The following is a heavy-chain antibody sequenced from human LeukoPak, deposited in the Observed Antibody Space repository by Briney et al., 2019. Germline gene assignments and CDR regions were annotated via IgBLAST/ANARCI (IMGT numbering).Heavy chain of an antibody. V-gene: IGHV4-39*01. Sequence: PSETLSLTCTVSGGSISSSSYYWGWIRQPPGKGLEWIGSTYYSGSTYYNPSLKSRVTISVDTSKNQFSLKLSSVTAADTAVYYCARSLLYSGSYYKSYLFDYWGQGTLVTVSS. D-gene: IGHD3-10*02. CDR1: GGSISSSSYY. CDR2: TYYSGST. J-gene: IGHJ4*02. CDR3: ARSLLYSGSYYKSYLFDY.